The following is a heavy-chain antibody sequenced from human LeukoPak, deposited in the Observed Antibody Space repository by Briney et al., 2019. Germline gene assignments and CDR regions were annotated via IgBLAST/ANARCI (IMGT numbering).Heavy chain of an antibody. Sequence: GSLRLSCAASGFTLSSYWMSWVGQAPGKGREWVANIKQDGSEKYYVDPGKGRFTISRDNAKNSLYLQMNSLRAEDTAVYYCARDRYYDPPEMDVWGQGTTVTVSS. D-gene: IGHD3-22*01. CDR2: IKQDGSEK. CDR1: GFTLSSYW. J-gene: IGHJ6*02. CDR3: ARDRYYDPPEMDV. V-gene: IGHV3-7*01.